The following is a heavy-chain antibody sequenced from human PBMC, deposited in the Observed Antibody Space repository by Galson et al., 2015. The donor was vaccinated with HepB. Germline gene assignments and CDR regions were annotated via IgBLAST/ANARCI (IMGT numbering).Heavy chain of an antibody. CDR1: GDSVSSNSAA. V-gene: IGHV6-1*01. Sequence: CAISGDSVSSNSAAWNWIRRSPSRGPEWLGRTYYRSKWYSDYAVSVKSRITINPDTSKNQFSLQLNSVTPEDTAVYYCARGPSYFQHWGQGTLVTVSS. J-gene: IGHJ1*01. CDR2: TYYRSKWYS. CDR3: ARGPSYFQH.